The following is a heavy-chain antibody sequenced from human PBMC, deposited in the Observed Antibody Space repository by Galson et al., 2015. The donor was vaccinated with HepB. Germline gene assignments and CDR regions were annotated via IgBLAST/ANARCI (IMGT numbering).Heavy chain of an antibody. J-gene: IGHJ4*02. CDR2: ISGNAAKS. Sequence: SLRLSCAASGFTFSSCAMNWVRQAPGRGLEWVSSISGNAAKSNYADSVNGRFTISRDNSKNTLYLQLNSLTVEDTAEYYCAKGTYGDYRGFDYWGQGTPVTVSS. CDR3: AKGTYGDYRGFDY. V-gene: IGHV3-23*01. D-gene: IGHD4-17*01. CDR1: GFTFSSCA.